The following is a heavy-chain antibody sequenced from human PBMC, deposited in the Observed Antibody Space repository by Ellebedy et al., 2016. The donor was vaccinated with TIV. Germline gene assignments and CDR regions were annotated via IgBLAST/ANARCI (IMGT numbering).Heavy chain of an antibody. CDR2: ISYDGSIK. Sequence: GESLKISCAASGFTFSSYAMDWVRQAPGKGLEWVAVISYDGSIKVYADSVNGRFTISRDNSKNTVYLQMNSLIAEDTAVYYCARGVDYDFWTGYYKFDTWGQGTLVTVYS. CDR1: GFTFSSYA. V-gene: IGHV3-30-3*01. CDR3: ARGVDYDFWTGYYKFDT. D-gene: IGHD3-3*01. J-gene: IGHJ5*02.